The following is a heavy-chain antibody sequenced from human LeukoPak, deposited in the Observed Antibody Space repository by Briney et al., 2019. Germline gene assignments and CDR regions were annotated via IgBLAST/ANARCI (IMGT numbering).Heavy chain of an antibody. Sequence: ASVKVSCKASGYTFTGYYMHWVRQAPGQGLEWMGWMNPNSDNTKHSQKFQGRINMTRDTSISTAYMELSRLRSDDTAVYYCVRDRASVPNDFWSGYSQGRYMDVWGKGTTVTVSS. J-gene: IGHJ6*03. CDR1: GYTFTGYY. V-gene: IGHV1-2*02. D-gene: IGHD3-3*01. CDR3: VRDRASVPNDFWSGYSQGRYMDV. CDR2: MNPNSDNT.